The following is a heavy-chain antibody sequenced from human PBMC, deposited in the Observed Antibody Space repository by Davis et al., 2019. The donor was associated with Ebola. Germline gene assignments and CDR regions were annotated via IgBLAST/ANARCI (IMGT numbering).Heavy chain of an antibody. CDR1: RYTLTDYK. Sequence: SVPVSRLASRYTLTDYKIHWLRPAPGQGLEWLGRVILKSGATNYEQKFQGRVTMTRDTFISTVYMELSSLRYDDTADYYCARGHNYAHEYWGQGTLVTVSS. CDR3: ARGHNYAHEY. V-gene: IGHV1-2*06. J-gene: IGHJ4*02. CDR2: VILKSGAT. D-gene: IGHD4-11*01.